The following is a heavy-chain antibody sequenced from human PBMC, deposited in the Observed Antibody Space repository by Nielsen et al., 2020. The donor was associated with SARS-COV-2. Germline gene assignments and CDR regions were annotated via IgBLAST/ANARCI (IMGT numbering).Heavy chain of an antibody. Sequence: GESLKISCAASGFTFSDYYMSWIRQAPGKGLEWVSYISSSGSTIYYADSVKGRFTISRHNSKNTLYLQMNSLRAEDTAVYYCARDGGIAALDAFDIWGQGTMVTVSS. CDR2: ISSSGSTI. CDR3: ARDGGIAALDAFDI. V-gene: IGHV3-11*01. D-gene: IGHD6-6*01. J-gene: IGHJ3*02. CDR1: GFTFSDYY.